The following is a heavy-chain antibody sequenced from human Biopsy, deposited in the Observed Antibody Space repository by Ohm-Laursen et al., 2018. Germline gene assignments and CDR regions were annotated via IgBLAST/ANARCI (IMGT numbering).Heavy chain of an antibody. CDR1: GYAVNDYF. D-gene: IGHD3-16*01. Sequence: ASVKVPCKGSGYAVNDYFLHWLRQAPGQGPEWMGGISPNSGGTNYAQKFQGRVTMTTDTSTSTVYLELRRLISDDTAVYYCARDIMNRIAGLVARSDVFDVWGQGTLVTVSS. V-gene: IGHV1-2*02. CDR2: ISPNSGGT. CDR3: ARDIMNRIAGLVARSDVFDV. J-gene: IGHJ3*01.